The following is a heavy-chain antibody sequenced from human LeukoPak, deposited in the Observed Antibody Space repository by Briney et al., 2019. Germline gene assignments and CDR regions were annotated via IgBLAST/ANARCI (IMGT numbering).Heavy chain of an antibody. Sequence: SGGSLRLSCAASGFIFRNHGMHWVRQAPGKGLEWVTFIWYDGSEKYYADSVRGRFTISRDNAKNSVYLQMNSLRAEDTAVYYCARVYRSSSGPTLDHWGQGTLVTVSS. J-gene: IGHJ4*02. CDR1: GFIFRNHG. CDR3: ARVYRSSSGPTLDH. D-gene: IGHD6-6*01. CDR2: IWYDGSEK. V-gene: IGHV3-33*01.